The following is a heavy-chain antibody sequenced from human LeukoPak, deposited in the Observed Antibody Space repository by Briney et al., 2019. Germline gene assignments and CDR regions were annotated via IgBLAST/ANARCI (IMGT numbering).Heavy chain of an antibody. Sequence: SETLSLTCTISSGSISNYYWSWIRQPPGKGLEWIGCIYYTGTTNYNPSLKSRVTISVDTSKNQFSLKLNSVTAADTAVYYCARFGSLREPILDYWGQGTLVTVSS. CDR3: ARFGSLREPILDY. J-gene: IGHJ4*02. D-gene: IGHD3-16*01. CDR1: SGSISNYY. V-gene: IGHV4-59*01. CDR2: IYYTGTT.